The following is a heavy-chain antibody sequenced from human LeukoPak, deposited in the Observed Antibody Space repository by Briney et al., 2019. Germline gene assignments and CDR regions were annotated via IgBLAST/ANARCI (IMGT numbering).Heavy chain of an antibody. CDR3: VRGNYDNRGYSNAFDI. CDR1: GASISSSY. CDR2: IYYNGNT. D-gene: IGHD3-22*01. Sequence: PSGTLSLTCTVSGASISSSYWSWIRQPPGKRLEWISYIYYNGNTNSNPSLKSRVTISADTSKNRFSLKLSSVTAAATAIYYCVRGNYDNRGYSNAFDIWGQGTMVTVSS. J-gene: IGHJ3*02. V-gene: IGHV4-59*01.